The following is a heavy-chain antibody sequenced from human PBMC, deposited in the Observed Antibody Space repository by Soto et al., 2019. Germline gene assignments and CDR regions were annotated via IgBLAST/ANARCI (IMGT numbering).Heavy chain of an antibody. CDR2: ISYDGSNK. V-gene: IGHV3-30*18. J-gene: IGHJ4*02. Sequence: QVQLVESGGGVVQPGRSLRLSCAASGFTFSSYGMHWVRQAPGKGLEWVAVISYDGSNKYYADSVKGRFTISRDNSKNTLYLQMNSLRAEDTAVYYCAKDEGLELDYWGQGTLVTVSS. CDR3: AKDEGLELDY. CDR1: GFTFSSYG.